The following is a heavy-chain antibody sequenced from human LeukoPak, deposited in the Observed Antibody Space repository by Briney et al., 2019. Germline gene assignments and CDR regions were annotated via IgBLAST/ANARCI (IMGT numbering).Heavy chain of an antibody. CDR2: ISSSSSTI. CDR1: GFTFSSYS. J-gene: IGHJ6*03. D-gene: IGHD3-9*01. Sequence: GGSLRLSCAASGFTFSSYSMNWVRQAPGKGLEWVSYISSSSSTIYYADSVKGRFTISRDNAKNSLYLQMNSLRAEDTAVYYCAREYYDILTGYQTYYYYYMDVWGKGTTVTVSS. CDR3: AREYYDILTGYQTYYYYYMDV. V-gene: IGHV3-48*04.